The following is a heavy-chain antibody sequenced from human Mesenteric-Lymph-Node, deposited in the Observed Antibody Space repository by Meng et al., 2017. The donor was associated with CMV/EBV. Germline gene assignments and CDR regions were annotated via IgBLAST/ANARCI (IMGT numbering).Heavy chain of an antibody. CDR3: ARQGPYYYDSSGYSEFDP. V-gene: IGHV4-39*01. Sequence: ISSISYYWGWIRQPPGKGLEWIGSIYYSGSTYYTPSLKSRVTISVDTSKNQFSLKLSSVTAADTAVYYCARQGPYYYDSSGYSEFDPWGQGTLVTVSS. D-gene: IGHD3-22*01. CDR1: ISSISYY. J-gene: IGHJ5*02. CDR2: IYYSGST.